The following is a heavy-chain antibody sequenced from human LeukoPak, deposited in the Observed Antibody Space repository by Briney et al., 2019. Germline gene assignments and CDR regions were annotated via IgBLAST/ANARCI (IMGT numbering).Heavy chain of an antibody. V-gene: IGHV5-51*01. CDR2: IYPGDPDT. D-gene: IGHD3-10*01. Sequence: GESLKISCKGSGYNFATYWIGWVRQMPGKGLEWMGLIYPGDPDTRYSPSFQGQVTISADKAISTAYLQWYSLKASDTAMYYCASSSRPYGSGTYSYDSWGQGTLVTVSS. CDR1: GYNFATYW. CDR3: ASSSRPYGSGTYSYDS. J-gene: IGHJ4*02.